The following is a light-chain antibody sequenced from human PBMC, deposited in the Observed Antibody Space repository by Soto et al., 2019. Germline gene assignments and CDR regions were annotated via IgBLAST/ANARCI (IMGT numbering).Light chain of an antibody. CDR3: QHYNSYSEA. CDR1: QTISSW. V-gene: IGKV1-5*03. J-gene: IGKJ1*01. Sequence: DIQMTQSPSSVSASVGDRVTITCRASQTISSWLAWYQQKPGKAPKLLIYKASTLKSGVPSRFSGSGSGTEFTLTISSLQPDDFATYYGQHYNSYSEAFGQGTKVELK. CDR2: KAS.